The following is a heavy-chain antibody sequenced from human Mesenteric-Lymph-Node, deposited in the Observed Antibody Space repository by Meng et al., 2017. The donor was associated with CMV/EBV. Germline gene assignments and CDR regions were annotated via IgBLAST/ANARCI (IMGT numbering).Heavy chain of an antibody. CDR2: VHHSGTT. D-gene: IGHD3-22*01. CDR3: ARRGNYDSDYSEY. Sequence: QRQESGPGLVKPSETLSLSCIVSGDSISNSTYYWTWIRLPPGKGLEWIGSVHHSGTTYYNPSLKGRLTISVDTSANLFSLRLTTVTAADTATYYCARRGNYDSDYSEYWGQGTLVTSPQ. V-gene: IGHV4-39*01. CDR1: GDSISNSTYY. J-gene: IGHJ4*02.